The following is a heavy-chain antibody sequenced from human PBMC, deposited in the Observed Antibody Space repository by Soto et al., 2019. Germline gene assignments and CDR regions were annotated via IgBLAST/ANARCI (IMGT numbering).Heavy chain of an antibody. CDR1: GFTFSSYG. CDR3: AKDFAYSPFDP. V-gene: IGHV3-30*18. CDR2: ISYDGSNK. Sequence: QVQLVESGGGVVQPGRSLRLSCAASGFTFSSYGMHWVRQAPGKGLEWVAVISYDGSNKYYADSVKGRFTISRDNSKNTLYLQMNSLRAEDTAVYYCAKDFAYSPFDPWGQGTLVTVSS. J-gene: IGHJ5*02. D-gene: IGHD2-15*01.